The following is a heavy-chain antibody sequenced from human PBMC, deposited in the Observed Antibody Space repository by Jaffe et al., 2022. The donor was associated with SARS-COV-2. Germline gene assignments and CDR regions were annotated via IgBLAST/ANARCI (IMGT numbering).Heavy chain of an antibody. D-gene: IGHD3-9*01. CDR3: ARGKYDILTGYYIGEIDY. V-gene: IGHV3-30*04. J-gene: IGHJ4*02. CDR2: ISYDGSNK. Sequence: QVQLVESGGGVVQPGRSLRLSCAASGFTFSSYAMHWVRQAPGKGLEWVAVISYDGSNKYYADSVKGRFTISRDNSKNTLYLQMNSLRAEDTAVYYCARGKYDILTGYYIGEIDYWGQGTLVTVSS. CDR1: GFTFSSYA.